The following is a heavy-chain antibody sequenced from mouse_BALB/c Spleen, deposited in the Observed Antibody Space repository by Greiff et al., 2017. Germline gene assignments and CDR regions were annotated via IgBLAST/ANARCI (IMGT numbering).Heavy chain of an antibody. J-gene: IGHJ3*01. CDR3: ARLDDSAWFAY. CDR1: GFNIKDYY. V-gene: IGHV14-1*02. Sequence: EVKLQESGAELVRPGALVKLSCKASGFNIKDYYMHWVKQRPEQGLEWIGWIDPENGNTIYDPKFQGKASITADTSSNTAYLQLSSLTSEDTAVYYCARLDDSAWFAYWGQGTLVTVSA. CDR2: IDPENGNT. D-gene: IGHD2-12*01.